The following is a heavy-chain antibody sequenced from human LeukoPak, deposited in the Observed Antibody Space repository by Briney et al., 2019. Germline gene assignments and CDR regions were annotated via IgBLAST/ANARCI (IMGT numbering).Heavy chain of an antibody. D-gene: IGHD3-22*01. V-gene: IGHV3-23*01. Sequence: GGSLRLSCAASGFTFSSYGMSWVRQAPGKGLEWVSSISGSGGSTYYADSVKGRFTISRDNSKNTLYMQMNSVRAEDTAVYYCAKGGSGYTSLEYWGQGALVTVSS. CDR1: GFTFSSYG. J-gene: IGHJ4*02. CDR3: AKGGSGYTSLEY. CDR2: ISGSGGST.